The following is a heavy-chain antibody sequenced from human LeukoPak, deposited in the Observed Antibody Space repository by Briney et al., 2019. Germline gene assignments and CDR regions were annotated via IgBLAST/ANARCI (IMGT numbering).Heavy chain of an antibody. D-gene: IGHD6-19*01. Sequence: KPSETLSLTYTVSGDSISSSSYYWGWIRQPPGKDLEWIGTIYYSGNTYYNPSLKSRATISVDTSKNQFSLKLSSVTAADTAVYYCARAGVIVVAADFDYWGQGTLVTVSS. V-gene: IGHV4-39*01. J-gene: IGHJ4*02. CDR2: IYYSGNT. CDR3: ARAGVIVVAADFDY. CDR1: GDSISSSSYY.